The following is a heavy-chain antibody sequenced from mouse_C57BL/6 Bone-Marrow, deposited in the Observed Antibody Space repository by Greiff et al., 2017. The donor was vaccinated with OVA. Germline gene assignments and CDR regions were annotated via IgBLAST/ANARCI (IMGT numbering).Heavy chain of an antibody. D-gene: IGHD3-2*02. V-gene: IGHV1-22*01. CDR3: AREALRNYFDY. Sequence: VQLQQSGPELVKPGASVKMSCKASGYTFTDYNMHWVKQSHGKSLEWIGYINPNNGGTTYNQKFKAKATLTVDKSSSTAYMQLKSLTSEDSAVYYCAREALRNYFDYWGQGTTLTVYS. CDR1: GYTFTDYN. CDR2: INPNNGGT. J-gene: IGHJ2*01.